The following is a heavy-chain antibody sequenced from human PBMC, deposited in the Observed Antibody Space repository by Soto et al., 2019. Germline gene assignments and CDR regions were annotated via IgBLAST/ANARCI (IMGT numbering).Heavy chain of an antibody. J-gene: IGHJ6*02. Sequence: QVQLVQSGAEVKKPGSSVKVSCKASGGTFSSYAISWVRQAPGQGLEWMGGIIPIFGTANYAQKFQGRVTITADESTSTAYMELSSLRSEDTAVYYWARGGGVVAARNYYYYGMDVWGQGTTVTVSS. CDR1: GGTFSSYA. D-gene: IGHD2-15*01. CDR2: IIPIFGTA. CDR3: ARGGGVVAARNYYYYGMDV. V-gene: IGHV1-69*01.